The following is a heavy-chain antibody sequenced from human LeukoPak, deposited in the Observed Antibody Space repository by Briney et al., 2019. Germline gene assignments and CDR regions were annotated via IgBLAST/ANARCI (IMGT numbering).Heavy chain of an antibody. CDR2: IYYTGTT. CDR1: GGSISNTNYY. J-gene: IGHJ4*02. V-gene: IGHV4-39*07. D-gene: IGHD6-13*01. CDR3: AREEYSSDWYGHDS. Sequence: ASETLSLTCTVSGGSISNTNYYWAWIRQPPGRGLEWIGSIYYTGTTFDNPSLKSRVTLSVDTSKNQFSLRLTSVTAADTAFYYCAREEYSSDWYGHDSWGQGTLVTVSS.